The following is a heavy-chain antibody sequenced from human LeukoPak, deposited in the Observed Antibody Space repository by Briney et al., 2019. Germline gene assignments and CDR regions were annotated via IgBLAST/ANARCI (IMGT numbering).Heavy chain of an antibody. Sequence: PSETLSLTCSVSGVSISSYYWSWIRQPPGKGLEWIGSIYYSGSTYYNPSLKSRVTISVDTSKNQFSLKLSSVTAADTAVYYCARLKYYYDSSGYRAEYFQHWGQGTLVTVSS. CDR3: ARLKYYYDSSGYRAEYFQH. CDR1: GVSISSYY. CDR2: IYYSGST. J-gene: IGHJ1*01. D-gene: IGHD3-22*01. V-gene: IGHV4-39*07.